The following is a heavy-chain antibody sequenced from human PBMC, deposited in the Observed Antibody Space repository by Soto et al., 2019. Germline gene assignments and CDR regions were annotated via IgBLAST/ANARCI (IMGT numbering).Heavy chain of an antibody. D-gene: IGHD3-22*01. V-gene: IGHV2-5*02. CDR3: AHDSRGFYGFAY. J-gene: IGHJ4*02. CDR1: GFSLTTSGVG. CDR2: IYWDDDE. Sequence: QITLKESGPTLVKPTQTLTLTCTFSGFSLTTSGVGVGWIRQPPGKALEWLALIYWDDDERYSPSLRSRLTITKNSTKNQFVITMTNMDSVDTATYFCAHDSRGFYGFAYWGQGTLVTVSS.